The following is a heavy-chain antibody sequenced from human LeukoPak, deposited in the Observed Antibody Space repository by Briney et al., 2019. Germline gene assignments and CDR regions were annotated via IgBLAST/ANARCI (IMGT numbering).Heavy chain of an antibody. D-gene: IGHD3-3*01. J-gene: IGHJ4*02. CDR2: IYTSGST. V-gene: IGHV4-4*09. CDR3: ARTPGAFWSGYFDY. Sequence: SETLSLTCTVSGGSISSYYWSWIRQPPGKGLEWIGYIYTSGSTNYNPSLKSRVTISVDTSKNQFSLELSSVTAADTAVYYCARTPGAFWSGYFDYWGQGTLVTVSS. CDR1: GGSISSYY.